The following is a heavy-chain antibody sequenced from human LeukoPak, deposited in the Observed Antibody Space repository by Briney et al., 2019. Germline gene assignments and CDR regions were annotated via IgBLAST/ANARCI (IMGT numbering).Heavy chain of an antibody. J-gene: IGHJ2*01. V-gene: IGHV3-21*01. CDR1: GFTFSSYS. CDR3: AGDYSSGHFDL. Sequence: GGSLRLSCAASGFTFSSYSMNWVRQAPGKGLEWVSSISSSSSYIYYADSVKGRFTISRDNAKNSLYLQMNSLRAEDTAVYYCAGDYSSGHFDLWGRGTLVTVSS. D-gene: IGHD2-15*01. CDR2: ISSSSSYI.